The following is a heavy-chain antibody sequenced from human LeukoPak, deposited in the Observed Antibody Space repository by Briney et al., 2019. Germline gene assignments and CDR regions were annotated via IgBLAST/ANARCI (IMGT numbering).Heavy chain of an antibody. J-gene: IGHJ6*02. Sequence: KSSETLSLTCAVSGGSMCTFYWTWIRQPPGKDLEWIGYIQNSALYRATIKSSPSLQSRVSLSIDTSKKQVSLTVNSVTAADTALYYCARLNSTFYYSMDVWGPGTAVTVSS. CDR2: IQNSALYRATI. V-gene: IGHV4-59*08. CDR1: GGSMCTFY. D-gene: IGHD2/OR15-2a*01. CDR3: ARLNSTFYYSMDV.